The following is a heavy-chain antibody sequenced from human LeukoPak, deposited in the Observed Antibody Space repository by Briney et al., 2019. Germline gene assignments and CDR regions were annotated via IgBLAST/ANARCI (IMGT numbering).Heavy chain of an antibody. V-gene: IGHV3-21*01. CDR3: AREAPTSCHDY. CDR1: GFTFSSYS. J-gene: IGHJ4*02. D-gene: IGHD2-2*01. Sequence: GGSLRLSCAASGFTFSSYSMNWVRQAPGKGLEWVSSISSSSSYIYYADSVKGRFAISRDNAKNSLYLQMNSLRAEDTAVYYCAREAPTSCHDYWGQGTLVTVSS. CDR2: ISSSSSYI.